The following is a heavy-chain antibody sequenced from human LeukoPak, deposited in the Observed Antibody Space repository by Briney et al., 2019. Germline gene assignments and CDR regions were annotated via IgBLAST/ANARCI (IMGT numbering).Heavy chain of an antibody. CDR2: TYYRSKWYN. J-gene: IGHJ4*02. V-gene: IGHV6-1*01. D-gene: IGHD1-26*01. Sequence: SQTLSLTCAISGDSVSSNSAAWHWIRQSPSRGLEWLGRTYYRSKWYNEYAVSVKSRITINPDTSKNQCSLQLNSVTPEDTAVYYCAREEKWDYFDYWGQGTLVTVSS. CDR3: AREEKWDYFDY. CDR1: GDSVSSNSAA.